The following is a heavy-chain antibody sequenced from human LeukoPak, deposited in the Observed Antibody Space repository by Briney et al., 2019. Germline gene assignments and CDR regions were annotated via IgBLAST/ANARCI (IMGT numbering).Heavy chain of an antibody. J-gene: IGHJ5*02. CDR1: GFTFNTYW. V-gene: IGHV3-7*01. D-gene: IGHD2/OR15-2a*01. Sequence: PGGSLRLSCVASGFTFNTYWMSWVRQAPGKGLEWVANIKGDGSDKYYVDSVKGRFTISRDKAKNSLYLQMNSLRAEDTAVYYCARGEYMWVDPWCQGTLVTVSS. CDR2: IKGDGSDK. CDR3: ARGEYMWVDP.